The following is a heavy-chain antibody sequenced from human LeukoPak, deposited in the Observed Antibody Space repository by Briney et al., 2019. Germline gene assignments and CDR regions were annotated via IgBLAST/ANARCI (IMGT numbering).Heavy chain of an antibody. V-gene: IGHV3-33*08. Sequence: GGSLRLSCAASGFTFSSYSMHWVRQAPGKGLEWVAVIWYDGSNKYYADSVKGRFTISRDNSKNTLYLQMNSLRAEDTAVYYCARDGGIVGAIDYWGQGTLVTVSS. CDR2: IWYDGSNK. D-gene: IGHD1-26*01. CDR1: GFTFSSYS. CDR3: ARDGGIVGAIDY. J-gene: IGHJ4*02.